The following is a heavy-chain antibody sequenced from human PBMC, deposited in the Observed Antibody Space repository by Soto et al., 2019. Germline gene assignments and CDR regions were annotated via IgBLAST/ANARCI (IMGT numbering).Heavy chain of an antibody. V-gene: IGHV3-30-3*01. CDR3: ARDGERITIFGVVTKINDCDY. CDR2: ISYDGSNK. J-gene: IGHJ4*02. D-gene: IGHD3-3*01. Sequence: QVQLVESGGGVVQPGRYLRLSCAASGFTFSSYAMHWVRQAPGKGLEWGAVISYDGSNKYYADSVKGRFTISRDNSKNTLYLQMNSLRAEDTAVYYCARDGERITIFGVVTKINDCDYWGQGTLVTVSS. CDR1: GFTFSSYA.